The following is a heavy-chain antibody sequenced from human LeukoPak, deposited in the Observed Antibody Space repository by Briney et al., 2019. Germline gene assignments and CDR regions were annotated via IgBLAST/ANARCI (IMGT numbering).Heavy chain of an antibody. D-gene: IGHD3-9*01. CDR3: AGRLRYFDQGAFDI. J-gene: IGHJ3*02. V-gene: IGHV1-69*06. CDR1: GGTFSSYA. CDR2: IIPIFGTA. Sequence: ASVKVSCKASGGTFSSYAISWVRQAPGQGLEWMGGIIPIFGTANYAQKFQGRVTVTEDKSTSTAYMELSSLRSEDTAVYYCAGRLRYFDQGAFDIWGQGTMVTVSS.